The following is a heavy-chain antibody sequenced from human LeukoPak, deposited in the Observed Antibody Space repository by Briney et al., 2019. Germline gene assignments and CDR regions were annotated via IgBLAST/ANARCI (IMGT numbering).Heavy chain of an antibody. J-gene: IGHJ4*02. CDR2: INTDSSDI. CDR3: ARDTFHPGLIDS. V-gene: IGHV3-21*05. CDR1: GFTFSRYA. Sequence: PGGSLRLSCAASGFTFSRYAMNWVRQAPGKGLEWVSYINTDSSDIHYADSVKARFTISRDNARNTLYLQLSSLRAEDSAVYYCARDTFHPGLIDSWGQGTLVTVSS. D-gene: IGHD2-21*01.